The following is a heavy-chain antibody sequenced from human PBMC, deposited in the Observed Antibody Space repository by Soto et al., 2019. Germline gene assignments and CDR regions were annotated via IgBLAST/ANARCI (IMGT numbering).Heavy chain of an antibody. V-gene: IGHV1-3*01. J-gene: IGHJ3*02. Sequence: ASVKVSWKASGYTFTSYAMHWVRQAPGQRLERMGWINAGNGNTKYSQKFQGRVTITRDTSASTAYMELSSLRSEDTAVYYCARDIVVVPAAMYAFDIWGQGTMVTVSS. CDR1: GYTFTSYA. CDR3: ARDIVVVPAAMYAFDI. D-gene: IGHD2-2*01. CDR2: INAGNGNT.